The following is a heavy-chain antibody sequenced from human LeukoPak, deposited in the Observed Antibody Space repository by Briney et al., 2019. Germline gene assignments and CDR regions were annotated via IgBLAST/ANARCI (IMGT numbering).Heavy chain of an antibody. V-gene: IGHV3-48*02. CDR3: ARDLPPGSSGWYLGY. Sequence: GGSLRLSCAASGFTFSSYSMNWGRQAPGKGLEWVSYISSSSSTIYYADSVKGRFTISRDNAKNSLYLQMNSLRDEDTAVYYCARDLPPGSSGWYLGYWGQGTLVTVSS. J-gene: IGHJ4*02. CDR2: ISSSSSTI. CDR1: GFTFSSYS. D-gene: IGHD6-19*01.